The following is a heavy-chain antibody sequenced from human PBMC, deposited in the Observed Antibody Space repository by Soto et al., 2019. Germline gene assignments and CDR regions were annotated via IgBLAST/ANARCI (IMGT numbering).Heavy chain of an antibody. CDR2: IYYSGST. V-gene: IGHV4-39*01. J-gene: IGHJ4*02. CDR1: GGSISSSSYY. CDR3: ARHEEPYEYSSSSGQFDY. Sequence: SETLSLTCTVSGGSISSSSYYWGWIRQPPGKGLEWIGSIYYSGSTYYNPSLKSRVTISVDTSKNQFSLKLSSVTAADTAVYYCARHEEPYEYSSSSGQFDYWGQGTLVTVSS. D-gene: IGHD6-6*01.